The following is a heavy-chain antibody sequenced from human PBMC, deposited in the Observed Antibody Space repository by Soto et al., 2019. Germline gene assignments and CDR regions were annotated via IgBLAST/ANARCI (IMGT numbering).Heavy chain of an antibody. CDR1: GGTFSSYA. CDR2: IIPIFGTA. Sequence: QVQLVQSGAEVKKPGSSVKVSCKASGGTFSSYAISWVRQAPGQGLEWMGGIIPIFGTANYAQKFQGRVTITADESTSTAYMELSSLRSEDTAVYYCARSGGTRAGYSGDWYFDLWGRGTLVTVSS. V-gene: IGHV1-69*01. D-gene: IGHD2-15*01. J-gene: IGHJ2*01. CDR3: ARSGGTRAGYSGDWYFDL.